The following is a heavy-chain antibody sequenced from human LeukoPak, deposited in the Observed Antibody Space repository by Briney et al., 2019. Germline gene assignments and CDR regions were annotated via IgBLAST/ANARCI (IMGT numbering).Heavy chain of an antibody. Sequence: SVKVSCKASGGTFNSYAISWVRQAPGQGLEWMGGIIPIFGTTNYARKFRGRVTLTADKSTRTAYMELSSLRAEDTAVYYCAELGITMIGGVWGKGTTVTISS. D-gene: IGHD3-10*02. CDR2: IIPIFGTT. CDR3: AELGITMIGGV. V-gene: IGHV1-69*06. CDR1: GGTFNSYA. J-gene: IGHJ6*04.